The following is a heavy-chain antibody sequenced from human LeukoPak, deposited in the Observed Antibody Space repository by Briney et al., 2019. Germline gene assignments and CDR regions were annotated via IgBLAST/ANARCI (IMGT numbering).Heavy chain of an antibody. CDR2: IIPIFGTA. V-gene: IGHV1-69*13. Sequence: ASVKVSCKASGGTFISYAISWVRQAPGQGLEWMGGIIPIFGTANYAQKFQGRVTITADESTSTAYMELSSLRSEDTAVYYCARETHITISGVVPSYYYGMDVWGQGTTVTVSS. D-gene: IGHD3-3*01. CDR3: ARETHITISGVVPSYYYGMDV. CDR1: GGTFISYA. J-gene: IGHJ6*02.